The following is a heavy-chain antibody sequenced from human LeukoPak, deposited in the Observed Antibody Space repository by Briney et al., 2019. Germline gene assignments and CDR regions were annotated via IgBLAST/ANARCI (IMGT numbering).Heavy chain of an antibody. CDR3: ARFGIAAAGMIDY. CDR1: GGSISSSSYY. Sequence: SETLSLTGTVSGGSISSSSYYWGWIRQPPGKGLEWIGSIYYSGSTYYNPSLKSRVTISVDTSKNQFSLKLSSVTAADTAVYYCARFGIAAAGMIDYWGQGTLVTVSS. CDR2: IYYSGST. V-gene: IGHV4-39*01. D-gene: IGHD6-13*01. J-gene: IGHJ4*02.